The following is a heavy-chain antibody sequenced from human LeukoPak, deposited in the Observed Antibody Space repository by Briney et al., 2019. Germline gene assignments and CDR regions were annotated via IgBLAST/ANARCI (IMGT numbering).Heavy chain of an antibody. J-gene: IGHJ4*02. D-gene: IGHD6-19*01. V-gene: IGHV4-59*08. Sequence: PSETLSLTCTVSGGSITNYYWSWIRQPPGKGLEYIGNIYYRGSTNYNPSLKSRVTISVDTSKNQFSLKLSSVTAADTAVYYCARHQVLYSSGWSDYWGQGTLVAVSS. CDR3: ARHQVLYSSGWSDY. CDR1: GGSITNYY. CDR2: IYYRGST.